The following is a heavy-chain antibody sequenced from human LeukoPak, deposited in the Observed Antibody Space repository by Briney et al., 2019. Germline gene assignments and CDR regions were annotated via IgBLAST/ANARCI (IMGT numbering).Heavy chain of an antibody. V-gene: IGHV3-21*01. D-gene: IGHD4-17*01. J-gene: IGHJ3*01. CDR2: IGGSSTSI. CDR1: GFTFSIYS. CDR3: AKEAGQDYGALDAFDL. Sequence: GGSLRLSCAASGFTFSIYSMNWVRQAPGKGLEWVSSIGGSSTSIYYADSVKGRFTISRDNANNSLYLQMNSLRAEDTALYYCAKEAGQDYGALDAFDLWGQGTMVTVSS.